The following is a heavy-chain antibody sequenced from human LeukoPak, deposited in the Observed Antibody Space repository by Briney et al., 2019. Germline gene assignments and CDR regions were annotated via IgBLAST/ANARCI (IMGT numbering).Heavy chain of an antibody. CDR2: ISYDGSNK. Sequence: PGGSLRLSCAASGLTFSSYGMHWVRQAPGKGLEWVAVISYDGSNKYYADSVKGRFTISRDNSKNTLYQQMNSLRAEDTAVYYRAKSRGGGDYALLPIDYWGQGTLVTVSS. CDR1: GLTFSSYG. J-gene: IGHJ4*02. CDR3: AKSRGGGDYALLPIDY. D-gene: IGHD4-17*01. V-gene: IGHV3-30*18.